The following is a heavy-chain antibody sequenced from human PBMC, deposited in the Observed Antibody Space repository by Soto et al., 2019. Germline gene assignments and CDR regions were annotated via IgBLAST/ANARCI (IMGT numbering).Heavy chain of an antibody. CDR2: ISSNGVGT. J-gene: IGHJ6*03. CDR1: GFTFSNYA. CDR3: ARREQSDYYYMDV. V-gene: IGHV3-64*01. Sequence: EVQLVESGGGLVQPGGSLRLSCAASGFTFSNYAMDWVRQAPGKVLEYVSGISSNGVGTYYANSVKDRFTISRDNSKNTLYLQMGSLRDEDMAVYYCARREQSDYYYMDVWGKGTSVTVSS. D-gene: IGHD6-19*01.